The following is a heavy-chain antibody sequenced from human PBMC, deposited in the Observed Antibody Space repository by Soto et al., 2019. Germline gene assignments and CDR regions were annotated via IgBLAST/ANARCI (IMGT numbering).Heavy chain of an antibody. J-gene: IGHJ4*02. D-gene: IGHD3-3*01. CDR1: GFTFSSYV. CDR3: AKDGPGYDFWSGYYFDY. CDR2: ISGSGGST. Sequence: GGSLRLSCAASGFTFSSYVMSWVRQAPGKGLEWVSAISGSGGSTYYADSVKGRFTISRDNSKNTLYLQMNSLRAEDTAVYYCAKDGPGYDFWSGYYFDYWGQGTLVTVSS. V-gene: IGHV3-23*01.